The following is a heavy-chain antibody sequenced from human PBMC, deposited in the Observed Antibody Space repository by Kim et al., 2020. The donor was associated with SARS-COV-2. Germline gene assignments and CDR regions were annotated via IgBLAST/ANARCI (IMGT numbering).Heavy chain of an antibody. V-gene: IGHV3-23*01. J-gene: IGHJ6*02. CDR2: ISESAGST. Sequence: GGSLRLSCEVSGFTFRNYAMNWVRQAPGKGLEWVSDISESAGSTYYADSVKGRFTISRDNSKNTLYLQMNSLRAEDTAVYYCAKEVGFGADYHFAMDVWGQGTTVTVSS. CDR1: GFTFRNYA. CDR3: AKEVGFGADYHFAMDV. D-gene: IGHD3-10*01.